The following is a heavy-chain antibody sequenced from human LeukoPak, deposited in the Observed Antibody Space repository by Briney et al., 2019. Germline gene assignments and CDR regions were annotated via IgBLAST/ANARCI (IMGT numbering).Heavy chain of an antibody. D-gene: IGHD3-22*01. V-gene: IGHV4-61*05. CDR3: ARGRITMIWPI. CDR1: GGSISSSSYY. Sequence: SETLSLSCTVSGGSISSSSYYWGWHPPPPGLGLEWIGYIYYSGSTNYNPSRKSRVAISVDTSKNQFSLKLSSVTAADTAVYYCARGRITMIWPIWGQGTMVTVSS. J-gene: IGHJ3*02. CDR2: IYYSGST.